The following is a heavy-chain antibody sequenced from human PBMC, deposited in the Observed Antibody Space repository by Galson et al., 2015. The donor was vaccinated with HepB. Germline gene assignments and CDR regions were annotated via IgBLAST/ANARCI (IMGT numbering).Heavy chain of an antibody. CDR1: GYTFTTYW. V-gene: IGHV5-51*01. Sequence: QSGAEVKKPGESLKISCKGSGYTFTTYWIGWVRQMPGKGLEWMGIIFPGDSDTRYSPSFQGQVTMSADKSTNTAYLQWSSLKASDTAMYYCAGLRRSRWYQDAFHIWGQGKMVTVSS. CDR3: AGLRRSRWYQDAFHI. CDR2: IFPGDSDT. J-gene: IGHJ3*02. D-gene: IGHD6-13*01.